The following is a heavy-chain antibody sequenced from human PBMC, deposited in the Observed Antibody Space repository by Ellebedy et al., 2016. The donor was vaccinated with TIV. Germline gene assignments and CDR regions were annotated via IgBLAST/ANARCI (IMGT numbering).Heavy chain of an antibody. D-gene: IGHD1-1*01. Sequence: SETLSLTCTVSGSSFTDYWWSWVRQSPRKGLEWIGHIHYTGTTTYNPSLKSRVTISVDTSRNQFSLNLQSVTAADTAVYYCARTVQLAYYMNVWGKGTTVTVPS. CDR1: GSSFTDYW. CDR3: ARTVQLAYYMNV. V-gene: IGHV4-59*08. J-gene: IGHJ6*03. CDR2: IHYTGTT.